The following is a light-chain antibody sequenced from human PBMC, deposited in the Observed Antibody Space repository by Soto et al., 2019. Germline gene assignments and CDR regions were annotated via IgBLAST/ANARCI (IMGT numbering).Light chain of an antibody. CDR2: EVS. J-gene: IGLJ1*01. CDR3: SSYTGSSTLLV. Sequence: QSALTQPASVSGSPGQSITISCTGTSSDVGGYNYVSWYQQHPGKAPKLMIYEVSNRPSGVSNRFSGSKSGNTASLTISGLHAEDEADYYCSSYTGSSTLLVFGTGTKLTVL. V-gene: IGLV2-14*01. CDR1: SSDVGGYNY.